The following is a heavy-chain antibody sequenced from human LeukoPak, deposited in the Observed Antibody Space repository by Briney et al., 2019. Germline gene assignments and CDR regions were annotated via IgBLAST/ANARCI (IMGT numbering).Heavy chain of an antibody. J-gene: IGHJ3*02. D-gene: IGHD4-23*01. CDR1: GFIFSDYY. CDR2: LSTSGDFM. V-gene: IGHV3-11*01. Sequence: GGSLRLSCAASGFIFSDYYMSWIRQAPGKGLEWVSYLSTSGDFMYYAGSVKGRFTISRDNAKNSLYLEMDSLRAEDTAVYYCARGHYGGNSRGAFDIWGQGTMVTVS. CDR3: ARGHYGGNSRGAFDI.